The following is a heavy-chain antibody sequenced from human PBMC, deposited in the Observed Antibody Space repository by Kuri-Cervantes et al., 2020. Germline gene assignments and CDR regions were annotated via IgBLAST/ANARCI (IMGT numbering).Heavy chain of an antibody. Sequence: LSLTCAASGFTFSSYWMHWVRQAPGKGLEWVSGISWNSGSIGYADSVKGRFTISRDNSKNSLYLQMNSLRTEDTALYYCAKNLEYYDSSGLDYWGQGTLVTVSS. CDR3: AKNLEYYDSSGLDY. V-gene: IGHV3-9*01. CDR1: GFTFSSYW. D-gene: IGHD3-22*01. J-gene: IGHJ4*02. CDR2: ISWNSGSI.